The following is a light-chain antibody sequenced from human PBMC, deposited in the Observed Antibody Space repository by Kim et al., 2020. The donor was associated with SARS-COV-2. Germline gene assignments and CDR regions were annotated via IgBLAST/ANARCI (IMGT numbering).Light chain of an antibody. V-gene: IGKV3-11*01. CDR1: QSLGGH. CDR2: DAS. Sequence: TLSWSPGERATLSCRASQSLGGHLSWYQQKFGQAPRLLIYDASERAPGIPDRFSGSGSETDFTLTITSLETEDFAIYYCQQRANYTFGQGTKLEI. CDR3: QQRANYT. J-gene: IGKJ2*01.